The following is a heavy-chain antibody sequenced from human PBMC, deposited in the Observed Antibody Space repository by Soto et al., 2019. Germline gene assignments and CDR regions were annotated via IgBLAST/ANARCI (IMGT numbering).Heavy chain of an antibody. J-gene: IGHJ5*02. CDR2: IYYSGST. D-gene: IGHD3-10*01. CDR1: GGSISSYY. V-gene: IGHV4-59*08. Sequence: QVQLQESGPGLVKPSETLSLTCTVSGGSISSYYWSWIRQPPGKGLEWIGYIYYSGSTNYNPSLKRRVTISVDTSKHPSSLQLPSLTAADTTVYYCARRWSFTFDPWGPGTLVTVSS. CDR3: ARRWSFTFDP.